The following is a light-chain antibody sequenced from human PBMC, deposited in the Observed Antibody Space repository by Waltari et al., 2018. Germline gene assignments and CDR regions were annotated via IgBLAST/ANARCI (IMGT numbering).Light chain of an antibody. CDR1: QSVLHSPNNKNY. CDR2: WAA. J-gene: IGKJ3*01. CDR3: QQYFRTPLT. Sequence: DIAMTQSPDSLAVSLGERATINCKSSQSVLHSPNNKNYLAWYQQKPGQSPKLLLYWAATRESGVPDRFSGSGSGTDFTLTISNRQAEDVAVYYCQQYFRTPLTFGPGTTVEIK. V-gene: IGKV4-1*01.